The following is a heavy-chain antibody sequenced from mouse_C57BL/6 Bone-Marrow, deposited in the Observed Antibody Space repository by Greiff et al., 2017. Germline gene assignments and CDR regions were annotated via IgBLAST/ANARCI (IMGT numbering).Heavy chain of an antibody. V-gene: IGHV1-69*01. J-gene: IGHJ3*01. D-gene: IGHD3-2*02. CDR3: AREGGDSSGYPAWFAY. CDR2: IDPSDSYT. CDR1: GYTFTSYW. Sequence: VKLQQPGAELVMPGASVKLSCKASGYTFTSYWMHWVKQRPGQGLEWIGEIDPSDSYTNYNQKFKGKSTLTVDKSSSTAYMQLSSLTSEDSAVYYCAREGGDSSGYPAWFAYWGQRTLVTVFA.